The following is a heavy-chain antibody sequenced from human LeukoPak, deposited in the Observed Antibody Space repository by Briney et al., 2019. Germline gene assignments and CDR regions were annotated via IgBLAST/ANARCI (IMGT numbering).Heavy chain of an antibody. J-gene: IGHJ4*02. D-gene: IGHD3-10*01. V-gene: IGHV3-9*01. CDR2: ISWNSGSI. Sequence: GRSLRLSCAASGFTFDDYAMHWVRQAPGKGLEWVSGISWNSGSIGYADSVKGRFTISRDNAKNSLYLQMNTLRVEDTAVYYCAKLAKYFYGSETYYFFEHWGQGTPVTASS. CDR3: AKLAKYFYGSETYYFFEH. CDR1: GFTFDDYA.